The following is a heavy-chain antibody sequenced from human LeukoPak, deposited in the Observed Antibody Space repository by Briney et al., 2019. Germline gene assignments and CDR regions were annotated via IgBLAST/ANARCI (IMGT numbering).Heavy chain of an antibody. D-gene: IGHD1-1*01. J-gene: IGHJ5*02. V-gene: IGHV1-69*13. Sequence: SVKVSCKASGYTFTSYGISWVRQAPGQGLEWMGGIIPIFGTANYAQKFQGRVTITADESTSTAYMELSSLRSEDTAVYYCASRTENWFDPWGQGTLVTVSS. CDR3: ASRTENWFDP. CDR1: GYTFTSYG. CDR2: IIPIFGTA.